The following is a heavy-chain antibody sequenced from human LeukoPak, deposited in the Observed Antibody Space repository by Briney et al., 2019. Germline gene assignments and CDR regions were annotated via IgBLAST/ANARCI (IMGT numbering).Heavy chain of an antibody. D-gene: IGHD3-3*01. J-gene: IGHJ6*03. Sequence: SETLSLTCAAYGGSFSGYYWSWIRQPPGKGLEWIGEINHSGSTNYNPSLKSRVTISVDTSKNQFSLKLSSVTAADTAVYCCARGRPPYEQPNLGYYYMDVWGKGTTVTVSS. CDR1: GGSFSGYY. V-gene: IGHV4-34*01. CDR3: ARGRPPYEQPNLGYYYMDV. CDR2: INHSGST.